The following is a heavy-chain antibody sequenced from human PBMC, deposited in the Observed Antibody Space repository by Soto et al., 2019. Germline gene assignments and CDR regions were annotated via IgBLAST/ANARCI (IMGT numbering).Heavy chain of an antibody. Sequence: PVGSLRLSCAASGFTFSSYDMHWVRQAKGKGLEWVSAIGTAGDTYYPGSVKGRFTISRENAKNSLYLQMNSLRAEDTAVYYCARGSYGSGINYYYYGMDVWGQGTTVTVSS. V-gene: IGHV3-13*01. J-gene: IGHJ6*02. D-gene: IGHD3-10*01. CDR3: ARGSYGSGINYYYYGMDV. CDR1: GFTFSSYD. CDR2: IGTAGDT.